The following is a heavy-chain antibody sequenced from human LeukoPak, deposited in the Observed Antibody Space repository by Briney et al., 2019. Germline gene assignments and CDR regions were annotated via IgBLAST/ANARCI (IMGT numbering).Heavy chain of an antibody. J-gene: IGHJ5*02. V-gene: IGHV3-74*01. D-gene: IGHD6-6*01. CDR2: INSDGST. CDR1: GFSFSSTW. CDR3: ARDKSLYSSSSQISFDP. Sequence: SGGSLRLSCAASGFSFSSTWMHWVRQVPGKGLVWVSRINSDGSTIYADSVKGRFTISRDNAKNSLYLQMNSLRAEDTAVYYCARDKSLYSSSSQISFDPWGQGTLVTVSS.